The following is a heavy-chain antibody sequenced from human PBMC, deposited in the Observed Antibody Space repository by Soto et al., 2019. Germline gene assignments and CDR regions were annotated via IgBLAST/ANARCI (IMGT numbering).Heavy chain of an antibody. CDR3: ARATAMVFVSDY. CDR1: GGSISSSSYY. Sequence: SETLSLTCTVSGGSISSSSYYWGWIRQPPGKGLEWIGSIYYSGSTYYNPSLKSRVTISVDTSKNQFSLKLSSVTAADTAVYYCARATAMVFVSDYWGQGTLVTV. CDR2: IYYSGST. J-gene: IGHJ4*02. V-gene: IGHV4-39*01. D-gene: IGHD5-18*01.